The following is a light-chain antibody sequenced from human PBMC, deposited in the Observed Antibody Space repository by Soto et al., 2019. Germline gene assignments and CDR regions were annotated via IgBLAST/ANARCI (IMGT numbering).Light chain of an antibody. J-gene: IGLJ1*01. CDR3: FSYAGSYTFV. CDR1: SSDVCGYSY. CDR2: DVK. V-gene: IGLV2-11*01. Sequence: QSALTQPRSVSGCPGQSVTVSCTGSSSDVCGYSYVSWYQQHPGKAPKLMIYDVKSRPSGIPDRFSGSKSGNTASLTISGLQTEDESDYYFFSYAGSYTFVFGTGTKVTVL.